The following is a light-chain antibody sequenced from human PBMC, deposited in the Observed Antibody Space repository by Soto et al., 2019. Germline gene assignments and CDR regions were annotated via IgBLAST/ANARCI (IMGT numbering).Light chain of an antibody. J-gene: IGKJ5*01. CDR3: QQRFT. CDR2: DVS. CDR1: QSVSSY. Sequence: DIMLTQSPATLSLSLGERATLSCRARQSVSSYLAWYQQKPGQAPRLLIYDVSNRATGIPARFSGSGSGTDFTLTISSLEPEDFAVYYCQQRFTFGQGTRLEIK. V-gene: IGKV3-11*01.